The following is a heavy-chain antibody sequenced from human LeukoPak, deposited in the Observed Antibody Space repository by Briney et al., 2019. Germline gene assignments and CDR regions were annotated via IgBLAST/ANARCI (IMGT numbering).Heavy chain of an antibody. CDR2: IYSGGST. V-gene: IGHV3-53*01. Sequence: PGGSLRLSCAASGFTVSSNYMSWVRQAPGKGLEWVSVIYSGGSTYYADSVKGRFTISRDNAKNSLYLQMNSLRAEDTAVYYCARIIQLWSAFDYWGQGTLVTVSS. D-gene: IGHD5-18*01. J-gene: IGHJ4*02. CDR1: GFTVSSNY. CDR3: ARIIQLWSAFDY.